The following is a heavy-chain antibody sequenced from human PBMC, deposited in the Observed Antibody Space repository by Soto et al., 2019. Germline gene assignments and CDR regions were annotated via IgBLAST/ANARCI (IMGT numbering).Heavy chain of an antibody. V-gene: IGHV4-31*03. CDR3: ATRTDYYYGSGSLGGMDV. CDR2: IYYSVST. J-gene: IGHJ6*02. D-gene: IGHD3-10*01. CDR1: GGSISSGSYY. Sequence: QVQLQESGPGLMKPSQTLSLTCTVSGGSISSGSYYWSWIRQLPGKGLGWVGYIYYSVSTSYTPSPKSRVTISVDTSKNQFSLKLNSVTAADTAVYYCATRTDYYYGSGSLGGMDVWGQGTTVTVSS.